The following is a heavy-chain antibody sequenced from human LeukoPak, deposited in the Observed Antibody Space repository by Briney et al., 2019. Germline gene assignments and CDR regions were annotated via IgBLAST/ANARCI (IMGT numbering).Heavy chain of an antibody. CDR3: ARGVAGTVDY. CDR2: IIPIFGTA. CDR1: GGTFSSYA. Sequence: SVKVSCKASGGTFSSYAISWVRQAPGQGLEWMGGIIPIFGTANYAQKFQGRVTITRNTSISTAYMELSSLRSEDTAVYYCARGVAGTVDYWGQGTLVTVS. J-gene: IGHJ4*02. V-gene: IGHV1-69*05. D-gene: IGHD3/OR15-3a*01.